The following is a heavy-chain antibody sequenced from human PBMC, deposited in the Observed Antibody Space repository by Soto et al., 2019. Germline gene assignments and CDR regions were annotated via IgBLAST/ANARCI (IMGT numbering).Heavy chain of an antibody. CDR3: ALVGWTTVGYYFEY. CDR2: IHYSGST. V-gene: IGHV4-59*01. CDR1: VVSISSYY. J-gene: IGHJ4*02. Sequence: SETLSLTCTVSVVSISSYYWSWIRQPPGKGLEWIGYIHYSGSTKYNPSLKSRVTILVDTAKSQFSLKLTSVTAADTAVYYCALVGWTTVGYYFEYFGQGPLVTVSS. D-gene: IGHD4-4*01.